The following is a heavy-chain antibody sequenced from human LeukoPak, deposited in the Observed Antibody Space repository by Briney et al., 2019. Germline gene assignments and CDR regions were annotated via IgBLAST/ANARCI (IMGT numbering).Heavy chain of an antibody. CDR3: ARLDTYYYYGMDV. J-gene: IGHJ6*04. V-gene: IGHV4-39*01. Sequence: PSETLSLTCTVSGGSISSSSYYWGWIRQPPGKGLEWIGSIYYSGSTYYNPSLKSRVTISVDTSKNQFSLKLSSVTAADTAVYYCARLDTYYYYGMDVWGKGTTITVSS. CDR1: GGSISSSSYY. CDR2: IYYSGST.